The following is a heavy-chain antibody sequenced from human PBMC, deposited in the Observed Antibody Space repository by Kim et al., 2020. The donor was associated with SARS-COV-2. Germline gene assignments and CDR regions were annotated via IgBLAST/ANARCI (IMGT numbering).Heavy chain of an antibody. CDR2: ST. V-gene: IGHV3-74*01. J-gene: IGHJ6*02. CDR3: ARGNYHGMDV. Sequence: STNTADSGKGRFTITRDNAKNTLYLQMNSLRAEDTAVYYCARGNYHGMDVWGQGTTVTVSS.